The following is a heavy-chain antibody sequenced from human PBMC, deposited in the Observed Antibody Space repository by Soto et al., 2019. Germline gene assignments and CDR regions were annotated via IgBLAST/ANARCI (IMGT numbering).Heavy chain of an antibody. J-gene: IGHJ4*02. CDR1: GFTFSNAW. D-gene: IGHD6-19*01. Sequence: EVQLVESGGGLVKPGGSLRLSCAASGFTFSNAWMSWVRQAPGKGLEWVGRIKSKTDGGTTDYAAPVKGRFTISRDDSKNTLYLQMNSLRAEDTAVYYCAKDAMRSDGWYYFDSWGQGALVAVSS. CDR3: AKDAMRSDGWYYFDS. CDR2: IKSKTDGGTT. V-gene: IGHV3-15*01.